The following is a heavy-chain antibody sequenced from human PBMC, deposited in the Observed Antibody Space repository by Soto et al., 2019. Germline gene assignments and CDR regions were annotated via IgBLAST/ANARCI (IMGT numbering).Heavy chain of an antibody. J-gene: IGHJ6*02. V-gene: IGHV3-30*18. D-gene: IGHD3-22*01. CDR1: GFSLSNNG. Sequence: QVQLVESGGGVVQPGRSLRLSCAASGFSLSNNGMHWVRQAPGKGLEWVAVISYDGNNKYYADSVKGRSTISRDNSKNTVYLEMNNLRAEDTAMYYCAKGGSGNYLTYYYYYGMDVWGQGTTVTVSS. CDR2: ISYDGNNK. CDR3: AKGGSGNYLTYYYYYGMDV.